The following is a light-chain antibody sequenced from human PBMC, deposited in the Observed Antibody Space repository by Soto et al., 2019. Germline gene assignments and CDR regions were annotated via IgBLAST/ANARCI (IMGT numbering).Light chain of an antibody. Sequence: QSALTQPPSASGSPGQSVTLSCTGTSSDVGGYKYVSWYQQHPGKAPKLMIYEVSKRPSGVPDRFSGSKSGNTASLTVSGLQAEDEADYYCSSYTGSNNLLFGGGTQLTVL. J-gene: IGLJ2*01. CDR1: SSDVGGYKY. CDR3: SSYTGSNNLL. V-gene: IGLV2-8*01. CDR2: EVS.